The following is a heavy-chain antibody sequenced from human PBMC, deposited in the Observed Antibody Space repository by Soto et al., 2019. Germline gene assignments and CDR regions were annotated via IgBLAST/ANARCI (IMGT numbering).Heavy chain of an antibody. CDR2: ISAYNGNT. Sequence: ASVKVSCKASGYTFTSYGISWVRQAPGQGLEWMGWISAYNGNTNYAQKLQGRVTMTTDTSTSTAYMELRSLRSDDTAVYYCASHYGDYVLSGAFDIWGQRTMVTVSS. D-gene: IGHD4-17*01. V-gene: IGHV1-18*01. CDR3: ASHYGDYVLSGAFDI. J-gene: IGHJ3*02. CDR1: GYTFTSYG.